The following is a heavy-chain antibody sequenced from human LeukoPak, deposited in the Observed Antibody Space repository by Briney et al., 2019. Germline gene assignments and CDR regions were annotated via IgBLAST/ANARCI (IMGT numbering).Heavy chain of an antibody. CDR2: ISSSGNTI. D-gene: IGHD2-15*01. CDR1: GFTFSSYS. J-gene: IGHJ5*02. Sequence: PGGSLRLSCAASGFTFSSYSMRWVRQAPGKGLEWVSYISSSGNTIYYADSVKGRFTISRDNAKNSLYLQMNSLRAEDTAVYYCARDNGGYCSGGSCYSGWFDPWGQGTLVTVSS. CDR3: ARDNGGYCSGGSCYSGWFDP. V-gene: IGHV3-48*04.